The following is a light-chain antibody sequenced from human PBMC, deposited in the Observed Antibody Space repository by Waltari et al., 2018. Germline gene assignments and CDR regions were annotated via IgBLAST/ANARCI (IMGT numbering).Light chain of an antibody. CDR2: YNT. Sequence: QSVLTQPPSVSGAPGQSVTISCTGSSPNIRAVYAVHWYQQLPGTAPKLLIYYNTNRPSGGPDRFSGSNSGTSASLAITGLQAEDEADYYCQCYDSSLSGSVFGGGTKLTVL. CDR1: SPNIRAVYA. J-gene: IGLJ3*02. V-gene: IGLV1-40*01. CDR3: QCYDSSLSGSV.